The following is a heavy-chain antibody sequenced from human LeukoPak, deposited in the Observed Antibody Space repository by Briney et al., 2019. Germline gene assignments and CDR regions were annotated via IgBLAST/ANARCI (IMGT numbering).Heavy chain of an antibody. CDR3: ARDLDAFDI. CDR1: GFTFSSYA. J-gene: IGHJ3*02. V-gene: IGHV3-30-3*01. CDR2: ISYDGSNK. Sequence: GGSLRLSCAASGFTFSSYAMHWVRQAPGKGLEWVAVISYDGSNKYYADSVKGRFTISRDNSKNTLYLQMNSLRAGDTAVYYCARDLDAFDIWGQGTMVTVSS.